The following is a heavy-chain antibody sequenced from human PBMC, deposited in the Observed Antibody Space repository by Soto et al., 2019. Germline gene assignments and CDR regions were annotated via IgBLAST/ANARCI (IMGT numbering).Heavy chain of an antibody. CDR3: ANSRVSYVDTGMVPHY. CDR1: GFTFSSYG. V-gene: IGHV3-30*18. D-gene: IGHD5-18*01. CDR2: ISYDGSNK. Sequence: GGSLRLSCAASGFTFSSYGMHWVRQAPGKGLEWVAVISYDGSNKYYADSVKGRFTISRDNFKNTLYVQMNSLRAEDTAVYYCANSRVSYVDTGMVPHYWGQGTLVTVSS. J-gene: IGHJ4*02.